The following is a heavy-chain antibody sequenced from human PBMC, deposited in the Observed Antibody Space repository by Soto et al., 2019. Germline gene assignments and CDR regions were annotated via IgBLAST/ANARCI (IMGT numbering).Heavy chain of an antibody. Sequence: PSESRSLTCTVAGGSIRSSSYYWGWIREPPGKGREWFGRIYYSGSTYYNPSLKSPVTISVDTSKNQFSLKLSSVTAADTAVYYCARRRSLMTSGAVVPLYHFDYWGQGTLVTASS. D-gene: IGHD2-15*01. J-gene: IGHJ4*02. CDR3: ARRRSLMTSGAVVPLYHFDY. CDR2: IYYSGST. V-gene: IGHV4-39*01. CDR1: GGSIRSSSYY.